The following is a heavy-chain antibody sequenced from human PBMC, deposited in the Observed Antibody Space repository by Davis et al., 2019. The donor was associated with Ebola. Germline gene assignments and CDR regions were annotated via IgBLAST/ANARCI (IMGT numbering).Heavy chain of an antibody. CDR2: IRYDGSDK. CDR3: AKDGGVSWDHDH. CDR1: GFAFGRYP. Sequence: PGGSLRLSCETSGFAFGRYPMHWVCQAPGRGLEWVAFIRYDGSDKSYGDSVKGRFTISRDNSKNTLYLQMNSLKTEDTAVYYCAKDGGVSWDHDHWGQGTLATVSS. V-gene: IGHV3-30*02. J-gene: IGHJ4*02. D-gene: IGHD3-16*01.